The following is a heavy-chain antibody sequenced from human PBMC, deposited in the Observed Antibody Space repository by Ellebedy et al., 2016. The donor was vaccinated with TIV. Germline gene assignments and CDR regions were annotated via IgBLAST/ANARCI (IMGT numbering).Heavy chain of an antibody. CDR2: INSDGSGT. V-gene: IGHV3-74*01. J-gene: IGHJ4*02. CDR3: ARDRSYSYDY. CDR1: GGSFSGYY. D-gene: IGHD3-10*01. Sequence: ETLSLTCAVYGGSFSGYYWSWVRQAPGKGLVWVSHINSDGSGTSYADSVKGRFTISRDNAKNAVYLQMNSLGAEDTAVYFCARDRSYSYDYWGQGTLVTVSS.